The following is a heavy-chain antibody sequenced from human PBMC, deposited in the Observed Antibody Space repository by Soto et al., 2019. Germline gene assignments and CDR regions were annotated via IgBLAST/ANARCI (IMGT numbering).Heavy chain of an antibody. D-gene: IGHD4-17*01. CDR1: GGSTSSYY. Sequence: PSETLSLTCTFSGGSTSSYYWNLIRQPPGKGLEWIGYIYYSGNTNYNPSLKSRVTMTTDTSTSTAYMELRSLRSDDTAVYYCARAGGMTTGTWDLGYWGQGTLVTVSS. CDR2: IYYSGNT. V-gene: IGHV4-59*01. J-gene: IGHJ4*02. CDR3: ARAGGMTTGTWDLGY.